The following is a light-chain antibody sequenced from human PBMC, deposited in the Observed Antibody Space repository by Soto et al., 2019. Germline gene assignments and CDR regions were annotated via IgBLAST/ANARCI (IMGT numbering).Light chain of an antibody. CDR3: CSYAGSYTYV. CDR2: DVS. V-gene: IGLV2-11*01. J-gene: IGLJ1*01. Sequence: QSALTQPRSVSGSPGQSVTISCTGTSSDVGSYNYVSWYQQPPGKAPKLMIYDVSKRPSGVPDRFSGSKSDNTASLTTSGLQAEDEADYYCCSYAGSYTYVFGTGTKLTVL. CDR1: SSDVGSYNY.